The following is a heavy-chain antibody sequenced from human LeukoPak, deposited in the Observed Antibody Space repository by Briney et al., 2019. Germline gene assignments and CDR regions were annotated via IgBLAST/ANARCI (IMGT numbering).Heavy chain of an antibody. CDR3: ARVSAVAGIFYYYYMDV. J-gene: IGHJ6*03. CDR1: GYSISSGYY. D-gene: IGHD6-19*01. V-gene: IGHV4-38-2*02. Sequence: SETLSLTCIVSGYSISSGYYWGWIRQPPGKGLEWIGMIHHSGSTYYNPSLKSRVTISGDTSKNQFSLKLISVTAADTAVYYCARVSAVAGIFYYYYMDVWGKGTTVTVSS. CDR2: IHHSGST.